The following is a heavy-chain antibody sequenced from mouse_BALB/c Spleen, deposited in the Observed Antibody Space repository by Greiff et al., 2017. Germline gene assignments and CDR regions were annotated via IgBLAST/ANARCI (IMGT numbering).Heavy chain of an antibody. V-gene: IGHV1-54*01. J-gene: IGHJ1*01. Sequence: QVQLKQSGAELVRPGTSVKVSCKASGYAFTNYLIEWVKQRPGQGLEWIGVINPGSGGTNYNEKFKGKATLTADKSSSTTYMQLSSLTSDDSAVYFCAREEDYDGYFWYFDVWGAGTTVTVSS. D-gene: IGHD2-3*01. CDR3: AREEDYDGYFWYFDV. CDR1: GYAFTNYL. CDR2: INPGSGGT.